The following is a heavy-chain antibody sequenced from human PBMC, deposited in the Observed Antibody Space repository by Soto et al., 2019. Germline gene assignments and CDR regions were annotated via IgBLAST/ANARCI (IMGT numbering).Heavy chain of an antibody. Sequence: GASVKVSCKASGGTFSSYAISWVRQAPGQRLEWMGGIIPIFGTANYAQKFQGRVTITADESTSTAYMELSSLRSEDTAVYYCARVLREYYYDSRGYYFDYWGQGTLVTVSS. CDR1: GGTFSSYA. J-gene: IGHJ4*02. CDR3: ARVLREYYYDSRGYYFDY. D-gene: IGHD3-22*01. V-gene: IGHV1-69*13. CDR2: IIPIFGTA.